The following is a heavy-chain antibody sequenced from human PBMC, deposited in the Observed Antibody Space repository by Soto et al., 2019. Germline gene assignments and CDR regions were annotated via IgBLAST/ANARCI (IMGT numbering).Heavy chain of an antibody. J-gene: IGHJ4*02. CDR2: ISGSGDST. D-gene: IGHD1-26*01. Sequence: EVQLLESGGGLVQPGGSLRLSCAASGFTFRSYAMRWVRQAPGKGLEWVSAISGSGDSTYYADSVKGRFTISRDNSKNTLYLQMNSLRAEDTAVYYCARRGSGSYYDYWGQGTLVTVSS. V-gene: IGHV3-23*01. CDR1: GFTFRSYA. CDR3: ARRGSGSYYDY.